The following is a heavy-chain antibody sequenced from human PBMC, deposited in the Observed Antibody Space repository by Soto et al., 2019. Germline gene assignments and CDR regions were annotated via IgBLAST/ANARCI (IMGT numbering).Heavy chain of an antibody. D-gene: IGHD5-18*01. CDR3: VKGDRNTAVFNSPDPFDF. CDR2: ISYDGNNK. CDR1: GFIFSDFG. Sequence: QVNLVESGGGVVQPGRSLRLSCEGSGFIFSDFGMHWVRQAPGKGLEWVAVISYDGNNKYYAQSVKGRFTISRDNSKNRLFINRNSRRPEDTAVYLCVKGDRNTAVFNSPDPFDFWAPGTMAPFS. J-gene: IGHJ3*01. V-gene: IGHV3-30*18.